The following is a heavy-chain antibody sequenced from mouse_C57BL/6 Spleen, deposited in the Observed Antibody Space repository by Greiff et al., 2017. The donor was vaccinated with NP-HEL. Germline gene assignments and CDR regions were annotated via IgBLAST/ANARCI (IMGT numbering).Heavy chain of an antibody. Sequence: VQLQESGAELARPGASVKLSCKASGYTFTSYGISWVKQRTGQGLEWIGEIYPRSGNTYYNEKFKGKATLTADKSSSTAYMELRSLTSEDSAVYFCARSYYGYDGGDYYAMDYWGQGTSVTVSS. CDR2: IYPRSGNT. CDR1: GYTFTSYG. V-gene: IGHV1-81*01. J-gene: IGHJ4*01. D-gene: IGHD2-12*01. CDR3: ARSYYGYDGGDYYAMDY.